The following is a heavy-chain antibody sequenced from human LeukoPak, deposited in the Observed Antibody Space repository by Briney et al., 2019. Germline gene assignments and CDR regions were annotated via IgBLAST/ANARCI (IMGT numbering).Heavy chain of an antibody. V-gene: IGHV1-46*01. CDR1: GYTFTSNY. Sequence: ASVKVSCKAFGYTFTSNYMHWVRQAPGQGPEWMGVISPSGGSTSYAQKFQGRVTMTRDMSTSTVYMELSSLRSEDTAVYYCARAGRLRTVTTPYYYYMDVWGKGTTVTVSS. D-gene: IGHD4-11*01. CDR3: ARAGRLRTVTTPYYYYMDV. J-gene: IGHJ6*03. CDR2: ISPSGGST.